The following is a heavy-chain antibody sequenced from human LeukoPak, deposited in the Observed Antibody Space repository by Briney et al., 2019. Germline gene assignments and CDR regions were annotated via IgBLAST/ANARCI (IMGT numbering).Heavy chain of an antibody. V-gene: IGHV4-30-2*01. CDR2: TYDDGNT. CDR3: ARRVGNPLGIWGNWFDP. Sequence: PSQTLSLTCSVSGVPLKSGGYYWSWIRQPPGKGLEWIGYTYDDGNTVYNTSLEGRVTISADRSRGQFSLKLRSVTAADTAIYYCARRVGNPLGIWGNWFDPWGQGILVTVSS. CDR1: GVPLKSGGYY. J-gene: IGHJ5*02. D-gene: IGHD7-27*01.